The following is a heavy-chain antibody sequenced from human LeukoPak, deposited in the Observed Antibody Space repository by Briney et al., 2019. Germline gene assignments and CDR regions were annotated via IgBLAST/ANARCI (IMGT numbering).Heavy chain of an antibody. J-gene: IGHJ6*01. CDR1: GGSFSGYY. Sequence: SETLSLTCAVSGGSFSGYYWSSIRQPPGEGLEWIGEINHSGSTHYNPPLKRRATISVDTSKNQFPLKLRSVTAADTAVYYCARDRYGSGGYAPYNYYFGM. CDR2: INHSGST. CDR3: ARDRYGSGGYAPYNYYFGM. D-gene: IGHD3-10*01. V-gene: IGHV4-34*01.